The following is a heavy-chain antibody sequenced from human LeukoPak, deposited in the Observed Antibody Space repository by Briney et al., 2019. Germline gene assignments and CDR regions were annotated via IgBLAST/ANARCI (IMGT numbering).Heavy chain of an antibody. Sequence: SETLSLTCAVSGGSITSGGYSWGWLRQPPGKGLEWIGYIYHSGSTYYNPSLKRRVTISVDRSKNQFSRKLSSVTAADTAVYYCAAGYVYSSSWVPNFDYWGQGTLVTVSS. CDR2: IYHSGST. J-gene: IGHJ4*02. V-gene: IGHV4-30-2*01. D-gene: IGHD6-13*01. CDR1: GGSITSGGYS. CDR3: AAGYVYSSSWVPNFDY.